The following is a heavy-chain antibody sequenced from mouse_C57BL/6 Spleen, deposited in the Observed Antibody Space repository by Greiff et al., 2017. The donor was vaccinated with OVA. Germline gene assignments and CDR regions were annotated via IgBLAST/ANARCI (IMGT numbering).Heavy chain of an antibody. CDR2: IYPGDGDT. CDR1: GYAFSSSW. CDR3: ARGITTVVPMDY. Sequence: VQLQQSGPELVKPGASVKISCKASGYAFSSSWMNWVKQRPGKGLEWIGRIYPGDGDTNYNGKFKGKATLTADKSSSTAYMQLSSLTSEDSAVYFCARGITTVVPMDYWGQGTSVTVSS. V-gene: IGHV1-82*01. J-gene: IGHJ4*01. D-gene: IGHD1-1*01.